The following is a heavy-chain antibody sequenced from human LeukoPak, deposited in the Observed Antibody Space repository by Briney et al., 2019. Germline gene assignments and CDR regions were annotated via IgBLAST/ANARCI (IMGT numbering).Heavy chain of an antibody. Sequence: SQTLSLTCAFSGDSVSTNSVAWNWIRQSPSRGLEWLGRTYYRSKWYNDYAVSVKSRITINPDTSKNQFSLKLSSVTAADTAVYYCARDLTMIREYYMDVWGKGTTVTVSS. J-gene: IGHJ6*03. V-gene: IGHV6-1*01. CDR2: TYYRSKWYN. D-gene: IGHD3-22*01. CDR3: ARDLTMIREYYMDV. CDR1: GDSVSTNSVA.